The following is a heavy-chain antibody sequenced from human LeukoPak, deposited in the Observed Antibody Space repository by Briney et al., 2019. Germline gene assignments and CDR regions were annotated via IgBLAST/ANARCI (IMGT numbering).Heavy chain of an antibody. V-gene: IGHV3-7*01. CDR1: GFTFSTYR. J-gene: IGHJ4*02. Sequence: GGSLRLSCAASGFTFSTYRMSWVRQAPGKGLEWVANIKQDGSEKHYVDSVKGRFTISRDNAKNALFLQMDSLRADDTAVYYCARGGWWGDFDFWGQGTLITVSS. CDR3: ARGGWWGDFDF. CDR2: IKQDGSEK. D-gene: IGHD2-8*02.